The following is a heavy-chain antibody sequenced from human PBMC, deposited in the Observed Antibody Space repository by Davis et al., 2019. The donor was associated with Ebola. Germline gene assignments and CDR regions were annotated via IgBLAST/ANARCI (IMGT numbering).Heavy chain of an antibody. Sequence: ASVKVSCKASGYTFTGHYMHWVRQAPGQGLAWMGRINPKSGGPTYAQKFQGRVTMTRDTSISTAYMELSRLRSDDTAVYYCARNTAMVNHYYYGMDVWGKGTTVTVAS. CDR3: ARNTAMVNHYYYGMDV. CDR1: GYTFTGHY. J-gene: IGHJ6*04. V-gene: IGHV1-2*06. D-gene: IGHD5-18*01. CDR2: INPKSGGP.